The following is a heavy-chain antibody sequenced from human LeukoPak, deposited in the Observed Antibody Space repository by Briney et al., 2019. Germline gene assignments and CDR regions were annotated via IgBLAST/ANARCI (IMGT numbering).Heavy chain of an antibody. CDR3: ARVPLGFGDYIPFYFDY. CDR1: GFTFSNYA. J-gene: IGHJ4*02. V-gene: IGHV3-53*01. D-gene: IGHD4-17*01. CDR2: LYSDGNT. Sequence: GGSLRLSCAASGFTFSNYAMSWVRQAPGKGLEWVSLLYSDGNTHYADSVKGRFTTSRDSPKNTLYLQINSLRAEDTAVYYCARVPLGFGDYIPFYFDYWGQGILVTVSP.